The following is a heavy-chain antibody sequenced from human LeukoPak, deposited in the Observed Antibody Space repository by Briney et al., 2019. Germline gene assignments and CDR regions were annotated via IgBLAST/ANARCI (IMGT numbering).Heavy chain of an antibody. CDR1: GDSISSSNYY. CDR3: VRDVVNYDLLTGYYYLGSGEVFDY. V-gene: IGHV4-39*07. D-gene: IGHD3-9*01. J-gene: IGHJ4*02. Sequence: PSETLSLTCSVSGDSISSSNYYWGWIRQPPGKGLEWIGNIFYIGSSYYNPTLKSRITISVDTNKNEFSLNLSSVTAADTAVYYCVRDVVNYDLLTGYYYLGSGEVFDYWGQGTLVAVSS. CDR2: IFYIGSS.